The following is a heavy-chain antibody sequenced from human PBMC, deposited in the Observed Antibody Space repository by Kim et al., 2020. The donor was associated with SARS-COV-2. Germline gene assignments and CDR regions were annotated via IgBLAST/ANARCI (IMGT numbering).Heavy chain of an antibody. V-gene: IGHV1-8*01. J-gene: IGHJ6*02. Sequence: NSGNTGYAQKFQGRLTMTRNTSTSTAYMELSSLTSDDTAVYYCARGYAMDVWGQGTTVTVSS. CDR2: NSGNT. CDR3: ARGYAMDV.